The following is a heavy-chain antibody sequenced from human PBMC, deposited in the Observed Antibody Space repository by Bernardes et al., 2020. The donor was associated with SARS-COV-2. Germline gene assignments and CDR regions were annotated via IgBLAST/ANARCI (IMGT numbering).Heavy chain of an antibody. CDR2: IFSVVDT. D-gene: IGHD1-7*01. CDR3: ARERQNRTGTTYYYYGMDV. V-gene: IGHV3-66*02. J-gene: IGHJ6*02. CDR1: GFTVSSNY. Sequence: GGSLRLSCAASGFTVSSNYMSWFRQPPGKGLEWFSVIFSVVDTYYADSVKGRFTISRDNSKNTLYLQMNSLRPEDTAVYYCARERQNRTGTTYYYYGMDVWGQGTTVTVSS.